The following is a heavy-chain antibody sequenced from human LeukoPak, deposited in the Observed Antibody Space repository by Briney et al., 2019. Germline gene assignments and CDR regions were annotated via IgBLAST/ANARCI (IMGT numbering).Heavy chain of an antibody. CDR1: DGSISSITYY. CDR2: IYYSGSI. D-gene: IGHD1-26*01. Sequence: PSETLSLTCAVSDGSISSITYYWGWIRQSPGKGLEWLGSIYYSGSIYYSPSLKSRLTLSIDTSKNQFSLKLSSVTAADTAVYYCARDSGSYGSFDYWGQGTLVTVSS. CDR3: ARDSGSYGSFDY. V-gene: IGHV4-39*07. J-gene: IGHJ4*02.